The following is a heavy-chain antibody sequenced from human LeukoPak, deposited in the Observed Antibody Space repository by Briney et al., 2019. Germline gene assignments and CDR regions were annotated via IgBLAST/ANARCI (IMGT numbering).Heavy chain of an antibody. CDR3: AREASDAFDI. CDR1: GFPFRSYD. J-gene: IGHJ3*02. V-gene: IGHV3-33*01. CDR2: IWYDGSNK. Sequence: GRSLRLSCAASGFPFRSYDMHWVRQAPGKGLEWVALIWYDGSNKNYADSVKGRFTISRDNSKNTLFLQMNSLRAEDTAVYYCAREASDAFDIWGQGTMVTVSS.